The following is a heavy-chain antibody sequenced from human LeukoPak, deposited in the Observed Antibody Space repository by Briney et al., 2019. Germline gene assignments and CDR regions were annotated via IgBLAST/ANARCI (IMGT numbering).Heavy chain of an antibody. V-gene: IGHV4-59*03. CDR2: IHYSGST. Sequence: PSETLSLTCAVSGGSISGFYLTWIRQPPGKGLEFIGQIHYSGSTDYYPSLKSRITMSVDTSKNQFFLSLNSVTAADTAVYYCAKFGHYYNMDVWGQGTTVTVSS. D-gene: IGHD3-16*01. J-gene: IGHJ6*02. CDR3: AKFGHYYNMDV. CDR1: GGSISGFY.